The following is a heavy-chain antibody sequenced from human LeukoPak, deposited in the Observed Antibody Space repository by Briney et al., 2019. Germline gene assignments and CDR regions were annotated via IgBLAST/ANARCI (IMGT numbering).Heavy chain of an antibody. CDR1: GYTFTGYY. D-gene: IGHD5-24*01. CDR3: ARVGDGLNDAFDI. Sequence: ASVKVSCKASGYTFTGYYMNWVRQAPGQGLEWLGRINPNTGGTNFAQSFQGRVTMTRDASITTAYMELSRLRSDDTAVYYCARVGDGLNDAFDIWGQGTMVTVSS. J-gene: IGHJ3*02. CDR2: INPNTGGT. V-gene: IGHV1-2*06.